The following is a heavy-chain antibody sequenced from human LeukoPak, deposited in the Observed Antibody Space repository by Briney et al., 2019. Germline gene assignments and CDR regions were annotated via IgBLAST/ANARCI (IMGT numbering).Heavy chain of an antibody. CDR3: ARVPYGSGTYNFDY. Sequence: SQTLSLTCAVSSGSISSGDSYWGWIRQPPGKSLEWIGYISYSGSPYYNPSLRGRVAMSRDTSKNQFSLKLDSVTAADTAVYYCARVPYGSGTYNFDYWGQGILVTVSS. V-gene: IGHV4-30-4*01. D-gene: IGHD3-10*01. J-gene: IGHJ4*02. CDR1: SGSISSGDSY. CDR2: ISYSGSP.